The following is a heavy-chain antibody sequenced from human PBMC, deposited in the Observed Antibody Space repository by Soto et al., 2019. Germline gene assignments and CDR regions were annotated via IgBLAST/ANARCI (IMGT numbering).Heavy chain of an antibody. CDR1: GFTFSNYA. J-gene: IGHJ6*02. CDR2: IGGIGQYA. Sequence: PGGSLRLSCAASGFTFSNYAMDWVRQAPGKGLEWVAIIGGIGQYAFYADSVKGRFTFSRDNSKNTIYLEMNNLRTEDTAIYFCAKGRTSHIYGIDACGPGPAVTVSS. V-gene: IGHV3-23*01. CDR3: AKGRTSHIYGIDA. D-gene: IGHD2-2*01.